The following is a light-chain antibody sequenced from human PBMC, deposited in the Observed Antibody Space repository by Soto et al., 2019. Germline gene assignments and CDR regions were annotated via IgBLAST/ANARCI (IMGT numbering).Light chain of an antibody. CDR3: QQYNSYSRT. J-gene: IGKJ1*01. Sequence: DIQMTQSPSTLSASVGDRVTITCRPSQSISSWLAWYQQKPGKAPKILIYDASSLESGVPSRFSGSGSGTEFTLTISSLQPDDFATYYCQQYNSYSRTFGQGTKVDIK. CDR1: QSISSW. V-gene: IGKV1-5*01. CDR2: DAS.